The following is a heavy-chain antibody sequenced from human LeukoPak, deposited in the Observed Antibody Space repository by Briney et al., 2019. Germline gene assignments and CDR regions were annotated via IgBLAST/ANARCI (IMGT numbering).Heavy chain of an antibody. CDR2: ISFDGNQE. CDR3: AREGSIVARTDY. D-gene: IGHD3-16*02. CDR1: GLTFDNYA. J-gene: IGHJ4*02. Sequence: GGSLRLSCEASGLTFDNYAMHWVRQAPGRRLEWVAVISFDGNQEYYPDSVKGRFTISRDNSKSTLYLQMNGLKTEDTAVYYCAREGSIVARTDYWGQGALVIVSS. V-gene: IGHV3-30-3*01.